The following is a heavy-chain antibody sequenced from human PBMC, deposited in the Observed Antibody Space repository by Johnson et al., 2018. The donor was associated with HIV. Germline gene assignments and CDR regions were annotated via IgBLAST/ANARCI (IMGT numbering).Heavy chain of an antibody. CDR3: AREGRGAPHDAFDI. CDR2: ISYDGSNK. J-gene: IGHJ3*02. D-gene: IGHD2-15*01. V-gene: IGHV3-30-3*01. Sequence: QMQLVESGGGLVQPGRSLRLSCAASGFTFSSYAMHLVRQAPGKGLEWVAVISYDGSNKYYADSVKGRFTISRDNSKNTLYLQMNSLRAEDTAVYYCAREGRGAPHDAFDIWGQGTMVTVSS. CDR1: GFTFSSYA.